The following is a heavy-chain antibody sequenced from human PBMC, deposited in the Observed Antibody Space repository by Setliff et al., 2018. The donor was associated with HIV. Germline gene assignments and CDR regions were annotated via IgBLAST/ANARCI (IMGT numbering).Heavy chain of an antibody. V-gene: IGHV3-21*06. D-gene: IGHD4-17*01. CDR2: ISGGST. CDR3: MYGGRTATTH. Sequence: GGSLRLSCAISGFTFSSYTMHWVRQAPGKGLEWVSSISGGSTYYADSVKGRFTISRDNAKYSLYLQMNTLRVEDTAVYYCMYGGRTATTHWGQGTLVTVSS. CDR1: GFTFSSYT. J-gene: IGHJ4*02.